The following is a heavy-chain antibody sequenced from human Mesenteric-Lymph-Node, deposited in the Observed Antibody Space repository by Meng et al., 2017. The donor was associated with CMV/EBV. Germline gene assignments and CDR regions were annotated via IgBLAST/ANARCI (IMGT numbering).Heavy chain of an antibody. CDR2: IYYSGST. CDR1: SGSYY. D-gene: IGHD2-2*01. Sequence: SGSYYWSWIRQHPGKGLEWIGYIYYSGSTYYNPSLKSRVTISVDTSKNQFSLKLSSVTAADTAVYYCARSLGYCSSTSCYPTLPFDYWGQGTLVTVSS. CDR3: ARSLGYCSSTSCYPTLPFDY. V-gene: IGHV4-31*02. J-gene: IGHJ4*02.